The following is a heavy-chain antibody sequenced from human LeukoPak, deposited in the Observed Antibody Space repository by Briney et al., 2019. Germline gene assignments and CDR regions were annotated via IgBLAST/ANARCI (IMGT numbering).Heavy chain of an antibody. Sequence: GGSLRLSCAASGFTFSSYSMNWVRQAPGKGLEWVSSISSSSSYIYYADSVKGRFTISRDNAKNSLYLQMNSLRAEDTAVYYCARESESYDSSGSTFGYWGQGTRVTVSS. CDR3: ARESESYDSSGSTFGY. CDR2: ISSSSSYI. D-gene: IGHD3-22*01. CDR1: GFTFSSYS. V-gene: IGHV3-21*01. J-gene: IGHJ4*02.